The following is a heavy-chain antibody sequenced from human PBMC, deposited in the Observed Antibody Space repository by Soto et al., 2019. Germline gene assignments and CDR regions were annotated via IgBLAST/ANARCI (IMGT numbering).Heavy chain of an antibody. Sequence: GGSLRLSCAASGFTFSSYAMSWVRQAPGKGLEWVSAISGSGGSTYYADSVKGRFTISRDNSKNTLYLQMNSLRAEDTAVYYCAKDGEWFGGDYNWFDPWGQGTLVTVSS. J-gene: IGHJ5*02. CDR1: GFTFSSYA. CDR2: ISGSGGST. CDR3: AKDGEWFGGDYNWFDP. D-gene: IGHD3-10*01. V-gene: IGHV3-23*01.